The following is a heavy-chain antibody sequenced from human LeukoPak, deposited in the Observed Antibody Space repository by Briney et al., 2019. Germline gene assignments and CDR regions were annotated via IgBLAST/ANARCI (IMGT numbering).Heavy chain of an antibody. D-gene: IGHD6-13*01. CDR2: IYYSGST. J-gene: IGHJ1*01. CDR1: GGSISSYY. V-gene: IGHV4-59*05. Sequence: SETLSLTCTVSGGSISSYYWSWIRQPPGKGLEWIGSIYYSGSTYYNPSLKSRVTISVDTSKNQFSLKLSSVTAADTAVYYCASLSAAGSEYFQHWGQGTLVTVSS. CDR3: ASLSAAGSEYFQH.